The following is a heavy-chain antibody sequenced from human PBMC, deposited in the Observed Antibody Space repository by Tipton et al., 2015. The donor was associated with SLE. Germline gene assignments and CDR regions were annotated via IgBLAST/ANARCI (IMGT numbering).Heavy chain of an antibody. CDR2: IYTSGST. CDR3: ARGLIAARFDY. V-gene: IGHV4-61*02. D-gene: IGHD6-6*01. J-gene: IGHJ4*02. CDR1: GGSISSGSYY. Sequence: LRLSCTVSGGSISSGSYYWSWIRQPAGKGLEWIGRIYTSGSTNYNPSLKSRVTISVDTSKNQFSLKLSSVTAADTAVYYCARGLIAARFDYWGQRTLVTVSS.